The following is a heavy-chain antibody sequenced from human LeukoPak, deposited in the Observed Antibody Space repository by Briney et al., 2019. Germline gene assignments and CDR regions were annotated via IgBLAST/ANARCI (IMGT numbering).Heavy chain of an antibody. Sequence: GASVKVSCKASGYTFTTYYIHWVRQAPGQGLEWMGIINPSGGTTTYAQKFQGRITMTRDTSTSTVYMELSSLRSEDTAVYYCVREQGITLVRGPVDYWGQGTLVTVSS. CDR3: VREQGITLVRGPVDY. CDR1: GYTFTTYY. J-gene: IGHJ4*02. V-gene: IGHV1-46*01. D-gene: IGHD3-10*01. CDR2: INPSGGTT.